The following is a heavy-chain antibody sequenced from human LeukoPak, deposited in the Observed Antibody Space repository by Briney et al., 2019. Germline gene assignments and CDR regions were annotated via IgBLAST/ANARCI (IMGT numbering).Heavy chain of an antibody. Sequence: PGRSLRLSCAASGFTFSSYAMHWVRQAPGKGLEWVAVISYDGSNKYYADSVKGRFTISRDNSKNTLYLQMNSLRAEDTAVYYCAREAIKQQLVSGSDYWGQGTLVTVSS. CDR1: GFTFSSYA. V-gene: IGHV3-30-3*01. CDR3: AREAIKQQLVSGSDY. D-gene: IGHD6-13*01. CDR2: ISYDGSNK. J-gene: IGHJ4*02.